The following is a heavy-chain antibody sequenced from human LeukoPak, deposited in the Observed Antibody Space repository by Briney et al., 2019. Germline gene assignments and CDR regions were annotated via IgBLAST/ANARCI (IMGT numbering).Heavy chain of an antibody. Sequence: ASVKVSCKASGYTFTSYAMHWVRQAPGQRLEWMGWINAGNGNTKYSQKFQGRVTITRDTSASTAYMELSSLRSEDTAVYYCARAPITMVRGVLYYYYGMDVWGQGTTVTVSS. V-gene: IGHV1-3*01. D-gene: IGHD3-10*01. CDR2: INAGNGNT. CDR3: ARAPITMVRGVLYYYYGMDV. CDR1: GYTFTSYA. J-gene: IGHJ6*02.